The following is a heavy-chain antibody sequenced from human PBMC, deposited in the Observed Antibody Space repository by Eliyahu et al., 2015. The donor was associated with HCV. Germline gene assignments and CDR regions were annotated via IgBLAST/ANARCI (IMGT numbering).Heavy chain of an antibody. CDR1: GFTFRNYW. J-gene: IGHJ4*02. CDR2: ISYDGGII. CDR3: TRGSDS. V-gene: IGHV3-74*01. Sequence: EVQLVESGGGLVQPGGSLRLSCAASGFTFRNYWMYWVRQAPGMGLVWVARISYDGGIIGYADSVKGRFTVSRDNAKNTLDLQMNSLRADDTAVYFCTRGSDSWGQGTLVIVSS.